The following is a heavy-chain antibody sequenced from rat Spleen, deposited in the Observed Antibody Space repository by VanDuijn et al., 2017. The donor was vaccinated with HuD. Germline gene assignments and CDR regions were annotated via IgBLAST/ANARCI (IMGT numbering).Heavy chain of an antibody. D-gene: IGHD4-3*01. CDR1: GFTFSDYN. Sequence: EVQLVESGGGLVQPGRSLKLSCAASGFTFSDYNMAWVRPAPKKGLEWVATISYDGSSTYYRDSVKGRFTISRDNATSTLYLQMDSLRSEDTATYYCARHNSGYGVMDAWGQGASVTVSS. V-gene: IGHV5-7*01. J-gene: IGHJ4*01. CDR3: ARHNSGYGVMDA. CDR2: ISYDGSST.